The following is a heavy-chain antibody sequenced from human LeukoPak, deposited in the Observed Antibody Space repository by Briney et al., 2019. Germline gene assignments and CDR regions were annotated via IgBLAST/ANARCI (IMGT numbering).Heavy chain of an antibody. CDR2: LSGSGGST. Sequence: GGSLRLSCAASGFTFNNYAMSWVRQAPGKGLEWVSALSGSGGSTYYADSVKGRFTISRDNSKNTLYLQMNSLRAEDTAVYYCAKDPDYYGSGSYYNPSDYWGQGTLVTVSS. D-gene: IGHD3-10*01. CDR3: AKDPDYYGSGSYYNPSDY. CDR1: GFTFNNYA. V-gene: IGHV3-23*01. J-gene: IGHJ4*02.